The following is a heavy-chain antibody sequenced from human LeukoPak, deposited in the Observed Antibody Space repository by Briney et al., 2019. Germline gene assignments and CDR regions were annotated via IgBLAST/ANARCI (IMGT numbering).Heavy chain of an antibody. J-gene: IGHJ5*01. Sequence: SETLPLTCTVSGDSIFGSSYYWGWIRQPPGKGLEWIGSIYYSGSTHYNPSLKSRVTISVDTSKNQFFLRLSSVTATDTAVYYCATNRSITLVRGGHGTEKIDLSAASGEGTLVTVSS. D-gene: IGHD3-10*01. CDR2: IYYSGST. CDR1: GDSIFGSSYY. CDR3: ATNRSITLVRGGHGTEKIDLSAA. V-gene: IGHV4-39*01.